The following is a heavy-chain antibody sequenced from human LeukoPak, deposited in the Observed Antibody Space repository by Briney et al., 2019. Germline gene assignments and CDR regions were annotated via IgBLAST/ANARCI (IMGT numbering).Heavy chain of an antibody. Sequence: PGGSLRLSCAASGFTFSSYGMHWVRQAPGKGLEWVAVISYDGSNKYCADSVKGRFTISRDNSKNTLYLQMNSLRAEDTAVYYCARDSQATVRTLGYWGQGTLVTVSS. D-gene: IGHD4-17*01. J-gene: IGHJ4*02. CDR3: ARDSQATVRTLGY. CDR2: ISYDGSNK. CDR1: GFTFSSYG. V-gene: IGHV3-30*03.